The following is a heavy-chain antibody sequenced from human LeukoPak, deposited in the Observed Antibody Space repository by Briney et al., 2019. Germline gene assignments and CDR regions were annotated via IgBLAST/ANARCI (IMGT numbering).Heavy chain of an antibody. CDR3: AKSAYAGYDWGYMGQS. D-gene: IGHD5-12*01. Sequence: PGGSLRLSCAASGFTFSSYAMSWVRQAPGKGLEWVSGISESSRFIHHADSVKGRFTISRDDSTNTLHLQMNSLKAEDTAVYYCAKSAYAGYDWGYMGQSWGQGTLVTVSS. J-gene: IGHJ1*01. CDR2: ISESSRFI. CDR1: GFTFSSYA. V-gene: IGHV3-23*01.